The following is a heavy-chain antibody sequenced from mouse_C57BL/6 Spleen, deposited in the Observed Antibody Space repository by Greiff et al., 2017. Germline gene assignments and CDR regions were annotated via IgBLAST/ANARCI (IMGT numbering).Heavy chain of an antibody. CDR1: GYTFTSYW. J-gene: IGHJ4*01. V-gene: IGHV1-50*01. CDR3: ARADY. CDR2: IDPSDSYT. Sequence: QVQLQQPGAELVKPGASVKLSCKASGYTFTSYWMQWVKQRPGQGLEWIGEIDPSDSYTNYNQKFKGKATLTVDTSSSTAYMQLSSLTSDDSAVYYCARADYWGQGTSVTVSS.